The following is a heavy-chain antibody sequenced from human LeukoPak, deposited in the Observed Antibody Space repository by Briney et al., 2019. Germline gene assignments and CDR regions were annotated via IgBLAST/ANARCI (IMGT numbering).Heavy chain of an antibody. CDR1: GFTFSMSR. J-gene: IGHJ4*02. Sequence: GGSLRLSCAACGFTFSMSRIHWVRQAPGKGLVWVSRINPDGSSTSHADSVKGRFTISRDNAKNTLYLQMDSLRAEDTAVYYCARELGGDRDYWGQGTLVIVSS. D-gene: IGHD2-21*02. V-gene: IGHV3-74*01. CDR3: ARELGGDRDY. CDR2: INPDGSST.